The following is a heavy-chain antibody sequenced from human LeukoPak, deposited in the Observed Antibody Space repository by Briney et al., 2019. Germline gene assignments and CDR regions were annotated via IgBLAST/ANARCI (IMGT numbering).Heavy chain of an antibody. Sequence: GGSLRLSCAASGFTFSKAWMTWVRQAPGKGLEWVGRIKSKTDGETTDYGAPVQGRFTILREDAKNTLYLQMNSLKTEDTGVYYCTTGVEKWGQGTRVIVSS. D-gene: IGHD3-3*01. V-gene: IGHV3-15*01. CDR1: GFTFSKAW. J-gene: IGHJ4*02. CDR3: TTGVEK. CDR2: IKSKTDGETT.